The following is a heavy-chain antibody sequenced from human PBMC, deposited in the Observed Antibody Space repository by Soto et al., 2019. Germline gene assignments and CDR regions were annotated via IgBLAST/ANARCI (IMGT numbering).Heavy chain of an antibody. D-gene: IGHD6-13*01. Sequence: QVPLVQSGAEERKPGASVKVSCKTSGYTFTSYAMHWVCQAPGHRLEWMGWINAGNGYTKYSQKSQGRVTVTRDTSASTAYMELSNLRSEDTAVYYCARGYASSLFDWWGQGTLVTVSS. CDR3: ARGYASSLFDW. CDR1: GYTFTSYA. V-gene: IGHV1-3*05. CDR2: INAGNGYT. J-gene: IGHJ4*02.